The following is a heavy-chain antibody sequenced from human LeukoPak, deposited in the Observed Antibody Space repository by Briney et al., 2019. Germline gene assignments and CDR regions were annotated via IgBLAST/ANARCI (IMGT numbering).Heavy chain of an antibody. D-gene: IGHD3-3*01. J-gene: IGHJ5*02. CDR3: AKGPRITIFGVADSTGWFDP. V-gene: IGHV3-33*06. CDR1: GFTFSSYG. Sequence: QPGRSLRLSCAASGFTFSSYGMHWVRQAPGRGLEWVAVIWYDGSNKYYADSVRGRFTISRDNSKNTLYLQMNSLRAEDTAVYYCAKGPRITIFGVADSTGWFDPWGQGTLVTVSS. CDR2: IWYDGSNK.